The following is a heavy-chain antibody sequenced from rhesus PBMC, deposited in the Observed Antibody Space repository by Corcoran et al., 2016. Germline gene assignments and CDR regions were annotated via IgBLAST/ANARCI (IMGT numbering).Heavy chain of an antibody. CDR2: ISWNVGTI. V-gene: IGHV3-134*01. D-gene: IGHD6-25*01. CDR3: TRDRAAYGLDS. CDR1: GFTFVDYA. J-gene: IGHJ6*01. Sequence: DVQLVESGGGLVKPGGSLRLSCAASGFTFVDYAMGWVRQAPGQGVEWGSRISWNVGTIYYADSVKGRVTISRDNAKNSLFLQMDRLRAEDTAVYYCTRDRAAYGLDSWGQGVVVTVSS.